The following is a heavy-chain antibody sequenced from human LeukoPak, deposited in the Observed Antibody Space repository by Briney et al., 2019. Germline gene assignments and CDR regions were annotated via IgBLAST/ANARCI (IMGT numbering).Heavy chain of an antibody. D-gene: IGHD3-22*01. Sequence: SETLSLTCTVSGGSISSYYWSWIRQPPGKGLEWIGEINHSGSTNYNPSLKSRVTISVDTSKNQFSLKLSSVTAADTAVYYCARAPRITMIVVVIAAFDIWGQGTMVTVSS. CDR2: INHSGST. V-gene: IGHV4-34*01. J-gene: IGHJ3*02. CDR3: ARAPRITMIVVVIAAFDI. CDR1: GGSISSYY.